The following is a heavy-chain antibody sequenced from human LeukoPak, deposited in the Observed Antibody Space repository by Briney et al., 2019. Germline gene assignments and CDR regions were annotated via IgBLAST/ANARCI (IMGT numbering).Heavy chain of an antibody. CDR2: IIPILDVA. Sequence: GASVKVSCKASGGTFSSYAISWVRQAPGQGLEWMGRIIPILDVANYAQRFQGRVTITADKSTSTAYMELSSLRSEDTAVYYCARDSLSTVYNWFDPWGQGTLVTVSS. D-gene: IGHD5/OR15-5a*01. CDR1: GGTFSSYA. V-gene: IGHV1-69*04. CDR3: ARDSLSTVYNWFDP. J-gene: IGHJ5*02.